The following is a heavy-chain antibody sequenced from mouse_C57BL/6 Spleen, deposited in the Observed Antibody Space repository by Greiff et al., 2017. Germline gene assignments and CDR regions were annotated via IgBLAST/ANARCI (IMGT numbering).Heavy chain of an antibody. V-gene: IGHV1-62-2*01. CDR2: FYPGSGSI. D-gene: IGHD1-1*02. J-gene: IGHJ2*01. CDR1: GYTFTEYT. CDR3: ARHEAAMGRGYFDY. Sequence: VKLMESGAQLVKPGASVKLSCKASGYTFTEYTIHWVKQRSGQGLEWIGWFYPGSGSIKYNEKFKDKATLTADKSSSTVYMELSRLTSEDSAVYFCARHEAAMGRGYFDYWGQGTTLTVSS.